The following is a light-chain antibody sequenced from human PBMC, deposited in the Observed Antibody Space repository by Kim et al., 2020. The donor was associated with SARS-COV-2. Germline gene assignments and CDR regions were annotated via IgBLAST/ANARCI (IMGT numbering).Light chain of an antibody. CDR1: SSDVGGYNY. CDR2: EVI. V-gene: IGLV2-8*01. Sequence: QSALTQPPSASGSPGQSVTISCTGTSSDVGGYNYVSWYQQHPGKATNLMIYEVIKRPAGVPDRYSGSKSGKTASLTVSVLQAEDEADYYCSSHAGKVFGTGTKVTVL. CDR3: SSHAGKV. J-gene: IGLJ1*01.